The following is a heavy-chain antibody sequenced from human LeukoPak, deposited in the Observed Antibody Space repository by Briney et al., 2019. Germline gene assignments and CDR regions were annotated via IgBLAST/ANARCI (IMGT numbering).Heavy chain of an antibody. CDR2: INQDGGDK. Sequence: GGSLRLSCAASGFTFSDSGMNWVRQAPGKGLEWVANINQDGGDKYYVDSVKGRFTISRDNAKSSLHLQMNSLRAEDTAVYYCARDLVARGAEDYWGQGTLVTVSS. CDR3: ARDLVARGAEDY. CDR1: GFTFSDSG. V-gene: IGHV3-7*01. J-gene: IGHJ4*02. D-gene: IGHD1-26*01.